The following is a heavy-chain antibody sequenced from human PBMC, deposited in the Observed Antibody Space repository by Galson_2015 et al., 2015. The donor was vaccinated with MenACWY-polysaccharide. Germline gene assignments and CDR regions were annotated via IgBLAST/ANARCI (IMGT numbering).Heavy chain of an antibody. J-gene: IGHJ4*02. CDR2: INNDGSIT. D-gene: IGHD1-1*01. V-gene: IGHV3-74*03. Sequence: SLRLSCAVSGITFSNYWMHWVRHAPGKGLLWVSRINNDGSITTYADSVKGRFTISRDNAKNTLYLQMNSLRAEDTAVYYCASLWNPRDYWGQGTLVTVSS. CDR3: ASLWNPRDY. CDR1: GITFSNYW.